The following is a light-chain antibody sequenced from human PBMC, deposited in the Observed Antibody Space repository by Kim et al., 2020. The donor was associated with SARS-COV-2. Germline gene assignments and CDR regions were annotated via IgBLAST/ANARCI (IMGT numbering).Light chain of an antibody. J-gene: IGLJ2*01. Sequence: TISCTVITSNIWAGFNVHWDQCLPGTAPKLLVSDNNNRPSGGPDRFSASNSATSASLAITGLQAEDEADYYCQSYDSSLSGFVIFGGGTQLTVL. CDR3: QSYDSSLSGFVI. CDR2: DNN. CDR1: TSNIWAGFN. V-gene: IGLV1-40*01.